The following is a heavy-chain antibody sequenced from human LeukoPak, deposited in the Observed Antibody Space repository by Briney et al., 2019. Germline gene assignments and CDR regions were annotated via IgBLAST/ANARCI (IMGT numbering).Heavy chain of an antibody. V-gene: IGHV3-9*01. CDR2: ISWNSASV. Sequence: GGSLRLPCEASGFTFDDYGMHWVRQAPGKGLEWVSTISWNSASVGYVDSVKGRFTISRDNAKNSLYLQMNSLRAEDRAVYYGARDEYRNAYWGQGTLVTVSS. CDR1: GFTFDDYG. CDR3: ARDEYRNAY. D-gene: IGHD5-18*01. J-gene: IGHJ4*02.